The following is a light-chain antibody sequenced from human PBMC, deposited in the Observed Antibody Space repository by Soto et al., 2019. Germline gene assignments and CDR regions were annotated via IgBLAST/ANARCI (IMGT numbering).Light chain of an antibody. CDR3: CSYASTFAV. Sequence: QSALTQPPSVSGSPGQSVAISCTGLSSDVGVYKFVSWYQQRTGKAPKLIIYDVNKCPSGIPDRFSGSKSGDTASLTISGLRAEDEAEYYCCSYASTFAVFGGGTKVPVL. CDR1: SSDVGVYKF. J-gene: IGLJ2*01. CDR2: DVN. V-gene: IGLV2-11*01.